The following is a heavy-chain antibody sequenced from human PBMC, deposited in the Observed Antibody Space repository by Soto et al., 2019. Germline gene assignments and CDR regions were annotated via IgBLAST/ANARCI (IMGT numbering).Heavy chain of an antibody. Sequence: QVQLQESGPGLVKPSQTLSLTCTVSGGSINSGGYYWNWIRQHPGRGLEWMGYIYYIGSTYYNPSLKSRITFSIDTSRNQFSLKVNSVTAADTAVYYCARATPSVATLGYGMDVWGQGTTVVVSS. CDR3: ARATPSVATLGYGMDV. CDR1: GGSINSGGYY. CDR2: IYYIGST. V-gene: IGHV4-31*03. D-gene: IGHD5-12*01. J-gene: IGHJ6*02.